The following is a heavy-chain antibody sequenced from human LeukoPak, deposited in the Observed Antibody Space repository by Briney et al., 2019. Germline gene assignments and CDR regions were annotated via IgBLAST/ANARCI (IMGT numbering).Heavy chain of an antibody. CDR1: GFTFSSYR. CDR3: ARDRYSGYHIPGVYYYYYMDV. V-gene: IGHV3-21*01. Sequence: GGSLRLSCAASGFTFSSYRMNWVRQAPGKGLEGVASISSSSRYIYYADSVKGRFTISRDNGKNSLYLQMNSLRAEDTAVYYCARDRYSGYHIPGVYYYYYMDVWGKGTTVTISS. J-gene: IGHJ6*03. CDR2: ISSSSRYI. D-gene: IGHD5-12*01.